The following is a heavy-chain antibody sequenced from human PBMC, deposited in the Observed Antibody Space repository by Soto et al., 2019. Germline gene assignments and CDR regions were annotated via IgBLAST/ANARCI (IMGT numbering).Heavy chain of an antibody. CDR1: GYTFTSYG. V-gene: IGHV1-18*01. D-gene: IGHD6-19*01. J-gene: IGHJ4*02. Sequence: QVHLVQSGAEVKKPGASVKVSCKASGYTFTSYGISWVRQAPGQGLEWMGWISASNGNTNYAQKRQGRVTLTTDTPTSTAYMELRSLRSDDTAVYYCARGGGFNSGWSSFDDWGQGTLVTVSS. CDR2: ISASNGNT. CDR3: ARGGGFNSGWSSFDD.